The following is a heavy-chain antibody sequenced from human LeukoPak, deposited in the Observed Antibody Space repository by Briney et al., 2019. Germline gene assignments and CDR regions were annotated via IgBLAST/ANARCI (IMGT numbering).Heavy chain of an antibody. CDR2: INPSGGST. V-gene: IGHV1-46*01. Sequence: GASVKVSCKASGYTFTSYYMHWVRQAPGQGLEWMGIINPSGGSTSYAQKFQGRVTMTRDMSTSTVYMELSRLRSDDTAVYYCASRDYGDYSLDYWGQGTLVTVSS. CDR1: GYTFTSYY. J-gene: IGHJ4*02. D-gene: IGHD4-17*01. CDR3: ASRDYGDYSLDY.